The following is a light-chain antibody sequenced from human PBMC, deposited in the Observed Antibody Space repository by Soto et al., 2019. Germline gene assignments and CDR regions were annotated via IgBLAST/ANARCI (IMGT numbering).Light chain of an antibody. Sequence: EIQMTQYPSSLSASVGDRVTITCRASQSISSYLNWYQQKPGKAPKLLIYAASSLQSGVPSRFSGSGSGTDFTLTISSLQPEDFATYYGEPSYSTPTFGPGTKVDI. CDR1: QSISSY. CDR3: EPSYSTPT. CDR2: AAS. V-gene: IGKV1-39*01. J-gene: IGKJ3*01.